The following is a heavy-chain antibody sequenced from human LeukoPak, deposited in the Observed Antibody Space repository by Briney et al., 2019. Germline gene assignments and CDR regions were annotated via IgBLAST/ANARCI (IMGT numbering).Heavy chain of an antibody. CDR1: GGSISSDY. CDR3: ARENSNSWYLDY. CDR2: IYYSGTT. Sequence: SETLSLTCTVSGGSISSDYWSWIRQSPGKGLEWIGYIYYSGTTSYNPSLKSRVTISVDTSRNQFSLKLSSVTAADTAVYYCARENSNSWYLDYWGQGTLVTVSS. J-gene: IGHJ4*02. V-gene: IGHV4-59*01. D-gene: IGHD6-13*01.